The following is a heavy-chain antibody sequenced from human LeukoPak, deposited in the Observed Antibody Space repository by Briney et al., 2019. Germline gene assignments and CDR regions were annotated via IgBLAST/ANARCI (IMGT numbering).Heavy chain of an antibody. D-gene: IGHD5-18*01. CDR2: ISAGGSST. V-gene: IGHV3-23*01. Sequence: PGGSLRLSCAASGFTFSTYAMTWVRQAPGKGLEWVSVISAGGSSTYYASAVKGRFTISRDNSKNTLYLQMDSLRAEDTAVYYCAKGADGNSYGSRGDNWGQGTLVTVSS. CDR1: GFTFSTYA. J-gene: IGHJ4*02. CDR3: AKGADGNSYGSRGDN.